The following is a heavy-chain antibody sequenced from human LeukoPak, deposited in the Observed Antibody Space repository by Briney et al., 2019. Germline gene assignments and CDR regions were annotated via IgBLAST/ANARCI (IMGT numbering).Heavy chain of an antibody. D-gene: IGHD3-22*01. CDR3: ARSGFYYYFDS. Sequence: GGSLRLSCVASGFTLSTSYMNWVRQVPGKGLEWVSVVYTSGNTYYADSVKGRSTISRDNSKNTLYLQLNSLRAEDTAVYYCARSGFYYYFDSWGQGTLVTVSS. CDR1: GFTLSTSY. CDR2: VYTSGNT. V-gene: IGHV3-66*01. J-gene: IGHJ4*02.